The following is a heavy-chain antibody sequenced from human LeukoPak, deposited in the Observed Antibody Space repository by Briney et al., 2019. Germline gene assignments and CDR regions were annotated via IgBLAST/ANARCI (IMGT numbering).Heavy chain of an antibody. CDR3: ARNRGSTVITDHYYYYYMDV. CDR1: GGSISSGGYY. Sequence: KASETLSLTFTVSGGSISSGGYYWSWIRQPPGKGLEWIGYIYHSGSTYYNPSLKSRVTMSVDTSKNQFSLKLSSVTAADTAVYYCARNRGSTVITDHYYYYYMDVWGKGTTVTVSS. D-gene: IGHD4-11*01. J-gene: IGHJ6*03. V-gene: IGHV4-30-2*01. CDR2: IYHSGST.